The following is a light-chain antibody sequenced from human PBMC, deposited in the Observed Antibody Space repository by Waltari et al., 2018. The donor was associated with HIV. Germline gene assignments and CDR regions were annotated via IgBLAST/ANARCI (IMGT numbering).Light chain of an antibody. V-gene: IGLV2-14*01. CDR3: SSYTSSSTLVV. CDR2: EVS. Sequence: QSALTQPASVSGSPGQSITISCTGTTSDVGAFTFVSWYQQYPGKAPKLLISEVSNRPSGVSNRFSGSKSANTASLSISGLQAEDEADYYCSSYTSSSTLVVFGGGTKLTVL. J-gene: IGLJ2*01. CDR1: TSDVGAFTF.